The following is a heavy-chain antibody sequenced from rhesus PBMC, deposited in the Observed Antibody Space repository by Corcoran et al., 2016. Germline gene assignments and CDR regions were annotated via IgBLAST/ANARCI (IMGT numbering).Heavy chain of an antibody. J-gene: IGHJ4*01. CDR3: AKNTNCWTGYYFDY. CDR1: GFTFSSYG. Sequence: EVQLVETGGGLVQPGGSLKLSCAASGFTFSSYGMSWVRQAPGKGLEWVSAINSGGGSTYYADSVKARLTISRYNSKNTLSLQMNSLRAEDTAVYYCAKNTNCWTGYYFDYWGQGVLVTVSS. CDR2: INSGGGST. D-gene: IGHD3-3*01. V-gene: IGHV3S5*01.